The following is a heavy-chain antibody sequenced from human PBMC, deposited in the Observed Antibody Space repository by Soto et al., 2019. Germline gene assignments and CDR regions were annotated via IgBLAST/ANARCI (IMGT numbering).Heavy chain of an antibody. CDR1: DDSISPYY. V-gene: IGHV4-59*08. CDR2: IYYSGST. D-gene: IGHD1-26*01. Sequence: QVQLQESGPGLVKPSETLSLTCTVSDDSISPYYWSWIRQPPGKGLEWIGYIYYSGSTNYNPSLKRRVTILVDTSKNPYSLKLSSVTAADTAVYYCARRSYGAFDFWGQGTIVTVSS. J-gene: IGHJ3*01. CDR3: ARRSYGAFDF.